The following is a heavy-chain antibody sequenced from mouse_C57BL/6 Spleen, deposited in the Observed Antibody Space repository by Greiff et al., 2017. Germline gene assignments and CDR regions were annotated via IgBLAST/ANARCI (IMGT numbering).Heavy chain of an antibody. Sequence: EVQVVESGPELVKPGPSVTLYCKASGYSFTSYYMNWVKQSPEKSLEWMGEINPSTSGNTYNQKLKGKATLTVDKSANTAYMQLKSLTSEDTAVYYCANYYASNWFAYWGQGTLVTVSA. CDR2: INPSTSGN. CDR3: ANYYASNWFAY. D-gene: IGHD1-1*01. CDR1: GYSFTSYY. V-gene: IGHV1-42*01. J-gene: IGHJ3*01.